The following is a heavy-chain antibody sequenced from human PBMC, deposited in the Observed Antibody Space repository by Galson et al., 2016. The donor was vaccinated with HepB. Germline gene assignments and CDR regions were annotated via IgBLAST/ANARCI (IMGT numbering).Heavy chain of an antibody. CDR2: ISSRSNYI. Sequence: SLRLSCAASGFTFSVYGMNWVRQAPGKGLEWVSSISSRSNYIYYADSVKGRFTISRDNGKNSVYLQMNSLRAEDTAVYYCARDGEQWLGWAGAYWGQGTLVSVSS. CDR3: ARDGEQWLGWAGAY. CDR1: GFTFSVYG. V-gene: IGHV3-21*01. J-gene: IGHJ4*02. D-gene: IGHD6-19*01.